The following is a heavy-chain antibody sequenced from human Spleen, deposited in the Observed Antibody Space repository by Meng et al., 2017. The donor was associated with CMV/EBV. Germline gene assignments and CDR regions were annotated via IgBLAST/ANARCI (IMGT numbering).Heavy chain of an antibody. CDR3: ARDRSSSWTRFYYFDY. V-gene: IGHV4-4*07. D-gene: IGHD6-13*01. J-gene: IGHJ4*02. CDR2: IYTSWIT. CDR1: DALIGISS. Sequence: QLQLCGCDPRLLQLSLTYSLTSAVSDALIGISSWSWNRPPAGKGLEMIGSIYTSWITNYNPSLKSRVTMSVDTSKNQFSLKLSSVTAADTAVYYCARDRSSSWTRFYYFDYWGQGTLVTVSS.